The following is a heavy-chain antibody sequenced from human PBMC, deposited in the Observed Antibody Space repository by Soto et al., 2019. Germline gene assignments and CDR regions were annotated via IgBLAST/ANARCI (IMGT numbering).Heavy chain of an antibody. J-gene: IGHJ4*02. D-gene: IGHD5-12*01. V-gene: IGHV3-23*01. Sequence: EVQLFESGGGLVQPGGSLRLSCAASGFTFSIYAMSWVRQAPGKGLEWVSGIGPRDSDTYFADSVKGRFTISRDISMDMLYLQMNSLRAEDTAVYYCAKGGTYHIGDIDSWGQGILVTVSS. CDR1: GFTFSIYA. CDR3: AKGGTYHIGDIDS. CDR2: IGPRDSDT.